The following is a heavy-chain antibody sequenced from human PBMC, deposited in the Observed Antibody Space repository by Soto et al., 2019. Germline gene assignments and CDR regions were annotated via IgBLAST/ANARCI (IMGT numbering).Heavy chain of an antibody. CDR2: IYPGDSDT. CDR1: GYSFTSHW. CDR3: ARHEQFYYHYYGMDV. Sequence: GESLKISCKVSGYSFTSHWIGWVRQMPGKGLEWMGIIYPGDSDTRYSPSFQGQVTTSADRSTSTAYLQWTSLQASDTAIYYCARHEQFYYHYYGMDVWGQGTTVTVSS. J-gene: IGHJ6*02. V-gene: IGHV5-51*01. D-gene: IGHD6-19*01.